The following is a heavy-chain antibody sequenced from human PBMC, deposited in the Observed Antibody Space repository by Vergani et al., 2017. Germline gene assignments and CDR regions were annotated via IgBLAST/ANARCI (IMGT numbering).Heavy chain of an antibody. CDR2: IQYDGSDI. Sequence: QVQLVESGGGVVQPGGSLRLSCVASGFSVSNSGMHWVRQTPGKGLEWVAFIQYDGSDIFYADFVEGRFTISRDNSKNSLYLQMRSLRFDDTAVYYCANEGSANRIRGWLDHWGHGILVTVSS. J-gene: IGHJ4*01. CDR1: GFSVSNSG. CDR3: ANEGSANRIRGWLDH. V-gene: IGHV3-30*02. D-gene: IGHD3-10*01.